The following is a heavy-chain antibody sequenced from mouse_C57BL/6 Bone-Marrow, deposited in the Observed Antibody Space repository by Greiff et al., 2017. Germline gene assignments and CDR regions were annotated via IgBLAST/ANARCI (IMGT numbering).Heavy chain of an antibody. V-gene: IGHV1-82*01. CDR1: GYAFSSSW. D-gene: IGHD1-1*01. J-gene: IGHJ1*03. Sequence: VQLQQSGPELVKPGASVKISCKASGYAFSSSWMNWVKQRPGKGLEWIGRIYPGGGDTNYNGKFKGKATLTADKSSSTAYMQLSSLTSADSAVSFCAGSPAVVATPYWCFDVWGTGTTVTVSS. CDR2: IYPGGGDT. CDR3: AGSPAVVATPYWCFDV.